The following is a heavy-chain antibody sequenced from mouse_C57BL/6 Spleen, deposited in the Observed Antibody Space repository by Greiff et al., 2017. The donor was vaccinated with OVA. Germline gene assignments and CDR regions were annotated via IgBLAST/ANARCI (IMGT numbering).Heavy chain of an antibody. CDR3: ARGVYDGSTFAY. CDR1: GYTFTRYW. J-gene: IGHJ3*01. Sequence: VQLQQSGAELVRPGSSVKLSCKASGYTFTRYWMDWVKQRPGQGLEWIGHIYPSDSETHYNQKFKDKATLTVDKSSSTAYMQLSSLTSEDSAVYYCARGVYDGSTFAYWGQGTLVTVSA. V-gene: IGHV1-61*01. D-gene: IGHD2-3*01. CDR2: IYPSDSET.